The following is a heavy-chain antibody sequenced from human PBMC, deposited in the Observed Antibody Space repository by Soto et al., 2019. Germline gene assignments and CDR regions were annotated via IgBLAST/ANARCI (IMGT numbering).Heavy chain of an antibody. J-gene: IGHJ4*02. CDR1: GYTFTNST. D-gene: IGHD6-13*01. V-gene: IGHV1-3*01. CDR3: ARGILAAAVNDY. Sequence: QVQLVQSGAEVKKPGASVKVSCKASGYTFTNSTMHWVRQAPGQRLEWMGWINVGNGKTKYSQKFQGRVTITRDTSASKAYMELSRLGSEDTAVYFCARGILAAAVNDYWGQGTLVTVSS. CDR2: INVGNGKT.